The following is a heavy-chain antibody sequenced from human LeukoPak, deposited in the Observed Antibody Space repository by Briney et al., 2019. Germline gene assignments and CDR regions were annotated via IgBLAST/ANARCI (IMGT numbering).Heavy chain of an antibody. J-gene: IGHJ3*02. Sequence: PGGSLRLSCAASGFTFSSYWMSWVRQAPGKGLEWVANIKQDGSEKYYVDSVKGRFTISRDNAKNSLYLQMNSLRAEDTAVYYCARDSTCGGDCYAAFDIWGQGTMVTVSS. CDR1: GFTFSSYW. CDR3: ARDSTCGGDCYAAFDI. D-gene: IGHD2-21*02. V-gene: IGHV3-7*01. CDR2: IKQDGSEK.